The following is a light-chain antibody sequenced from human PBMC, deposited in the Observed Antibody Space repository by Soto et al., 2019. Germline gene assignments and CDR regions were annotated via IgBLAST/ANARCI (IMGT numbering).Light chain of an antibody. CDR3: CSYAGSSTYVV. CDR1: SSDVGSYNL. CDR2: EDY. Sequence: QSALTQPASVSGSPGQSITISCTGTSSDVGSYNLVSWYQRHPDKAPKLMIYEDYRRPSGVSNRFSGSKSGNTASLTISGLQAEDEADYYCCSYAGSSTYVVFGGGTQLTVL. J-gene: IGLJ2*01. V-gene: IGLV2-23*01.